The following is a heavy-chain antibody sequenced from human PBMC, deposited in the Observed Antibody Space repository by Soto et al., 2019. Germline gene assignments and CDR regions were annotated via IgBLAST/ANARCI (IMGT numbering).Heavy chain of an antibody. Sequence: QITLKESGPTQVKPTQTLTLTCTFSGFSLSTSGVGVGWIRQPPGKALEWLALIYWDDDKRYSPSLKSRLSITKDTSKSQVVLTMTNMAPMDTATYYCARGGMWRSFDFWGQGTLVTVTS. V-gene: IGHV2-5*02. CDR1: GFSLSTSGVG. CDR3: ARGGMWRSFDF. D-gene: IGHD2-21*01. J-gene: IGHJ4*02. CDR2: IYWDDDK.